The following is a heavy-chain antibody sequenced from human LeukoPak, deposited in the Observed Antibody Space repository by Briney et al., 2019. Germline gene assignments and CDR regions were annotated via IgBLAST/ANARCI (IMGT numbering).Heavy chain of an antibody. CDR3: AREDESSGWYNRGYYYYYMDV. CDR2: IYYSGST. D-gene: IGHD6-19*01. Sequence: SETLSLTCTVSGGSISSYYWSWIRQPLGKGLEWIGYIYYSGSTNYNPSLKSRVTISVDTSKNQFSLKLSSVTAADTAVYYCAREDESSGWYNRGYYYYYMDVWGKGTTVTVSS. J-gene: IGHJ6*03. CDR1: GGSISSYY. V-gene: IGHV4-59*12.